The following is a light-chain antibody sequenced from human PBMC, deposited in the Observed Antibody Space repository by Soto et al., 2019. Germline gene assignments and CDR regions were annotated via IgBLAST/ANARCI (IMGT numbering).Light chain of an antibody. Sequence: DIQMTQSPSSLSASVGDRVSITCRASESIRSHLNWYQHKPGKAPKVLIYAASSLQGGAPSRFSASGSGTDFTLTIKSLQPEDFAAYDCHQCFSSSFTFGPGTKVDV. J-gene: IGKJ3*01. V-gene: IGKV1-39*01. CDR3: HQCFSSSFT. CDR2: AAS. CDR1: ESIRSH.